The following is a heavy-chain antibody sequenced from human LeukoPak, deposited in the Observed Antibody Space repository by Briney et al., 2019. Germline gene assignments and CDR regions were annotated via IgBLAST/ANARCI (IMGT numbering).Heavy chain of an antibody. V-gene: IGHV3-53*01. D-gene: IGHD6-13*01. CDR2: IYSGGRT. CDR1: GFTVNNNY. Sequence: GGSLRLSCAASGFTVNNNYMSWVRQAPGKGLEWVSVIYSGGRTYYADSVKGRFIISRENSKNTLYLQMNSLRAEDTAVYYCAKDALRVAAGVFDYWGQGTLVTVSS. CDR3: AKDALRVAAGVFDY. J-gene: IGHJ4*02.